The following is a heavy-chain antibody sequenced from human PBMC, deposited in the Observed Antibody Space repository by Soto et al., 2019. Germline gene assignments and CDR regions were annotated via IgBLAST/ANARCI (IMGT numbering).Heavy chain of an antibody. V-gene: IGHV1-69*01. CDR1: GGTFSSYA. J-gene: IGHJ5*02. D-gene: IGHD6-13*01. Sequence: QVQLVQSGAEVKKPGSSVKVSCKASGGTFSSYAISWVRQAPGQGLECMGGIIPIFGTANYAQKFQGRVTITADESTSTAYMELSSLTSEDTAVYYCAEQKAAPTGWFDPWGQGTLVTVSS. CDR2: IIPIFGTA. CDR3: AEQKAAPTGWFDP.